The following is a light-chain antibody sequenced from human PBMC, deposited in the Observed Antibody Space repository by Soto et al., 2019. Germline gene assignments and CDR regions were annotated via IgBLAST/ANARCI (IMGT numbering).Light chain of an antibody. CDR3: HQYDKWPPIT. CDR2: DAS. V-gene: IGKV3-15*01. CDR1: QSISNN. Sequence: EFVMTHSPSTLSVSPGERVTLSCRASQSISNNLAWYQHKPGRAPSVLIYDASTRATGVPVRFSGSGSGTEFTLTISSLQSEDFAVYYCHQYDKWPPITFGQGTRLEIK. J-gene: IGKJ5*01.